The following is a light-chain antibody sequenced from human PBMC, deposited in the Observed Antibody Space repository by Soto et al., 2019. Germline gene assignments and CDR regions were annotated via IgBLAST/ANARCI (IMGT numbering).Light chain of an antibody. CDR2: KAS. Sequence: DIQMTQSPSTLSASVGDRVTITCRASQSISSWLAWYQQKPGKAPKLLISKASSLESGVPSRFSGSGSGTEFTLTISSLQPDDFATYYCQQYNSYSRTFGQGIKVEIK. V-gene: IGKV1-5*03. CDR1: QSISSW. CDR3: QQYNSYSRT. J-gene: IGKJ1*01.